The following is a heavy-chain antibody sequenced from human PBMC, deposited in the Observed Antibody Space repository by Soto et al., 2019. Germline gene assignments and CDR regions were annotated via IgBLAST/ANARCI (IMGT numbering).Heavy chain of an antibody. CDR1: GFTFSSYS. CDR2: ISSSSSYI. V-gene: IGHV3-21*01. Sequence: GGSLRLSCAASGFTFSSYSMNWVRQAPGKGLEWVSSISSSSSYIYYADSVKGRFTISRDNAKNSLYLQMNSLRAEDTAVYYCARDLVAGAVAGTRWFDPWGQGTLVTVSS. CDR3: ARDLVAGAVAGTRWFDP. J-gene: IGHJ5*02. D-gene: IGHD6-19*01.